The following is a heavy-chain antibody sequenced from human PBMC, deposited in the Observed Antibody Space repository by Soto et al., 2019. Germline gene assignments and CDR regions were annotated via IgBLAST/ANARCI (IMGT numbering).Heavy chain of an antibody. J-gene: IGHJ6*02. V-gene: IGHV3-15*07. D-gene: IGHD3-22*01. Sequence: GGSLRLSCAASGFTFSNAWMNWVRQAPGKGLEWVGRIKSKTDGGTTDYAAPVKGRFTISRDDSKNTLYLQMNSLKTEDTAVYYCTTALSDSSGYYDYYYYYGMDVWGQGTTVTVSS. CDR2: IKSKTDGGTT. CDR1: GFTFSNAW. CDR3: TTALSDSSGYYDYYYYYGMDV.